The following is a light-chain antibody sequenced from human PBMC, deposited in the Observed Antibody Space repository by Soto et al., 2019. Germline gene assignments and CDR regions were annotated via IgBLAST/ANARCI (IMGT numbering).Light chain of an antibody. J-gene: IGLJ1*01. CDR1: SGDVGDYNF. CDR3: SSYTSSGTQGV. V-gene: IGLV2-14*01. CDR2: EVS. Sequence: QSALIQPPSVSASPGQSVTISCTGTSGDVGDYNFVSWYQQRPGKAPKLMIYEVSNRPSGVSNRFSGSKSGTTASLTISGLQGDDEADYYCSSYTSSGTQGVFGTGTKVTVL.